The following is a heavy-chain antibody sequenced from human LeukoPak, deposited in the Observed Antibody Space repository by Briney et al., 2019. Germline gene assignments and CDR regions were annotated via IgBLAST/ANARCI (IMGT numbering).Heavy chain of an antibody. CDR2: ISGSRT. J-gene: IGHJ4*02. CDR1: GFAFSSYA. Sequence: SRGSLRLSCAASGFAFSSYAMSWVRQAPGKGLEWVSAISGSRTYYTDSVKGRFTISRDNSKNTLYLQMNSLRAEDTAVYYCAKDRDHRVDYWGQGTLVTVSS. V-gene: IGHV3-23*01. CDR3: AKDRDHRVDY. D-gene: IGHD5-24*01.